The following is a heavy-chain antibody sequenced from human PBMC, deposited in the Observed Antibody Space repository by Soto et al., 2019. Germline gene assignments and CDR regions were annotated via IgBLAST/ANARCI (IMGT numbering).Heavy chain of an antibody. CDR2: IYYSGST. V-gene: IGHV4-59*01. CDR3: ARVSGTYPYYYYGMDV. J-gene: IGHJ6*02. Sequence: QVQLQESGPGLVKPSETLSLTCTVSGGSISSYYWSWIRQPPGKGLEWIGYIYYSGSTNYNPSLKSRVTISVDTSQNQFSLKLSSVTAADTAVYYCARVSGTYPYYYYGMDVWGQGTTVTVSS. D-gene: IGHD6-13*01. CDR1: GGSISSYY.